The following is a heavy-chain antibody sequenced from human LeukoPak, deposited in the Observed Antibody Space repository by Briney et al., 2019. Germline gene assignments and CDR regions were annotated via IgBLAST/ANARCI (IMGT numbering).Heavy chain of an antibody. CDR1: GFTFSNYW. Sequence: QPGGSLRLSCAASGFTFSNYWMHWVRQAPGKGLGWVSRINSDGSSTSYADSVKGRFTISRDNAKNTLYLQMNSLRAEDTAIYYCARDYCSSASCYLAGVDYWGQGTLVTVSS. J-gene: IGHJ4*02. CDR3: ARDYCSSASCYLAGVDY. CDR2: INSDGSST. V-gene: IGHV3-74*01. D-gene: IGHD2-2*01.